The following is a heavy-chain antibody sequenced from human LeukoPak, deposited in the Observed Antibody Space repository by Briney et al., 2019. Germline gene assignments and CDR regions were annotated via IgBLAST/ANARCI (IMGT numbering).Heavy chain of an antibody. Sequence: ASETLSLTCTVSGGSISSYYWSWIRQPPGKGLEWIGFLYYSGSTSYNPSLKSRVTISGDTSKNQFSLKLSSVTAADTAVYYCARGPVPATPNAFNVWGQGTMVTVSS. CDR1: GGSISSYY. CDR2: LYYSGST. CDR3: ARGPVPATPNAFNV. J-gene: IGHJ3*01. D-gene: IGHD2-2*01. V-gene: IGHV4-59*01.